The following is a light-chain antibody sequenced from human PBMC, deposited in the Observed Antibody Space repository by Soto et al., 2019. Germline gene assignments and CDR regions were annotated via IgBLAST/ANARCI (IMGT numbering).Light chain of an antibody. CDR3: QQYRYFPWT. Sequence: DIQMTQSPSTLSASVGDRVTITCRASQTISMSLAWHQQKPGTAPKPLLYKASSLETGAPSRFSGGGSGTEFTLTFSSLQPDEFATYYCQQYRYFPWTFGQGTRVVIK. CDR2: KAS. V-gene: IGKV1-5*03. J-gene: IGKJ1*01. CDR1: QTISMS.